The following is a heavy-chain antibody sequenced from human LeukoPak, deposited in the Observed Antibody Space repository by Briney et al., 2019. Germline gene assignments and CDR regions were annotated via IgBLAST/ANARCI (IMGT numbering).Heavy chain of an antibody. CDR2: IYYSGST. D-gene: IGHD3-10*01. Sequence: SETLSLTCTVSGGSISSYYWGWIRQPPGKGLEWIGSIYYSGSTYYNPSLKSRVTISVDTSKNQFSLKLSSVTAADTAVYYCARDGVVLLWFGDNHDAFDIWGQGTMVTVSS. CDR3: ARDGVVLLWFGDNHDAFDI. CDR1: GGSISSYY. J-gene: IGHJ3*02. V-gene: IGHV4-39*07.